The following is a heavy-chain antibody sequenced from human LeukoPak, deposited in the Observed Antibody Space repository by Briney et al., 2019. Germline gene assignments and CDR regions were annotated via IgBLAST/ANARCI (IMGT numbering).Heavy chain of an antibody. CDR2: ISYDGSNK. Sequence: PGGSLRLSCAASGFTFSSYGMHWVRQAPGKGLEWVAVISYDGSNKYYADSVKGRFTISRDNSKNTLFLQMNSLRAEDTAVYYCAKGNVVGAKPYYFDYWGQGTLVTVSS. V-gene: IGHV3-30*18. CDR3: AKGNVVGAKPYYFDY. D-gene: IGHD2-15*01. J-gene: IGHJ4*02. CDR1: GFTFSSYG.